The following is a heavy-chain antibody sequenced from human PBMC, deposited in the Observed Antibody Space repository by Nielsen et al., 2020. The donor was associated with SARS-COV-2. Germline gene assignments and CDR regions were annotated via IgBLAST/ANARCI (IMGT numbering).Heavy chain of an antibody. Sequence: GESLKISCAASGFTVSSNYMSWVRQAPGKGLVWVSRVSGDGSTTSYADSVKGRFTISRDNAKNTLFLQMNSLRPEDTAVYFCARDGPTRATATDYWGQGTLVTVSS. CDR3: ARDGPTRATATDY. CDR1: GFTVSSNY. D-gene: IGHD2-2*01. CDR2: VSGDGSTT. J-gene: IGHJ4*02. V-gene: IGHV3-74*01.